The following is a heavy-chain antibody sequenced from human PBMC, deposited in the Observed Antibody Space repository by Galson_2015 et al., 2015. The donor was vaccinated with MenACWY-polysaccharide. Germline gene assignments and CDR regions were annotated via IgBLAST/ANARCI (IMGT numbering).Heavy chain of an antibody. CDR2: VSASGGST. CDR3: AKDTGPGEYAYSWGIFDI. Sequence: SLRLSCAASGFTFSSYAMSWVRQAPGKGLEWVSGVSASGGSTVYTDSAKGRFTMSRDNSKRSLYLQMNSLRAEDTAVYYCAKDTGPGEYAYSWGIFDIWGRGTMATVSS. V-gene: IGHV3-23*01. J-gene: IGHJ3*02. CDR1: GFTFSSYA. D-gene: IGHD3-10*01.